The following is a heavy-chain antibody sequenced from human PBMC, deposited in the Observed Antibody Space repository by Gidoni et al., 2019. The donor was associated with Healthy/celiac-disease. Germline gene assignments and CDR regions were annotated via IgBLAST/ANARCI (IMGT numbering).Heavy chain of an antibody. CDR3: ARAPGYDILTGYYNAPPFDY. CDR1: GGTFSSYA. CDR2: IIPILGVA. Sequence: QVQLVQSGAEVKKPGSSVKVSCKASGGTFSSYARSWVRQAPGQGLEWTGRIIPILGVANYAQKFQGRVTITADKSTSTAYRELSSLRSEDTAVYYCARAPGYDILTGYYNAPPFDYWGQGTLVTVSS. J-gene: IGHJ4*02. D-gene: IGHD3-9*01. V-gene: IGHV1-69*09.